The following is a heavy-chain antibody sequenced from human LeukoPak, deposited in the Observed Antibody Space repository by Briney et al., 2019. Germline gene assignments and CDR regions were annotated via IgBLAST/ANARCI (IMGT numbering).Heavy chain of an antibody. CDR1: GYTFTSYG. CDR2: IIPIFGTA. CDR3: AREYRDAFDI. J-gene: IGHJ3*02. Sequence: ASVKVSCKASGYTFTSYGISWVRQAPGQGLEWMGGIIPIFGTANYAQKFQGRVTITADESTSTAYMELSSLRSEDTAVYYCAREYRDAFDIWGQGTMVTVSS. V-gene: IGHV1-69*13. D-gene: IGHD5-12*01.